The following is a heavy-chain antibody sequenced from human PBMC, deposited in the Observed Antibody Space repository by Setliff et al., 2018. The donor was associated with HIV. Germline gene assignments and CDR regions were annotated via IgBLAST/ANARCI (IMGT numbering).Heavy chain of an antibody. CDR2: ISHSGSP. Sequence: SETLSLTCAVNDESFSGYYWTWIRQPPGKGLEWIGEISHSGSPNYNPSLKSRVTMSRDTSKNQLSLSLSSVTAADTAVYYCARVRFFDRIGYFARPYYFLDSWVQGTLVTVPQ. CDR3: ARVRFFDRIGYFARPYYFLDS. CDR1: DESFSGYY. D-gene: IGHD3-22*01. V-gene: IGHV4-34*01. J-gene: IGHJ4*02.